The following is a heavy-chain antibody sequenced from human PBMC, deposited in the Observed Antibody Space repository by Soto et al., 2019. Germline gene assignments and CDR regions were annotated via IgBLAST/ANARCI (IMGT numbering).Heavy chain of an antibody. CDR1: GGSISSGGYY. V-gene: IGHV4-31*03. J-gene: IGHJ5*02. CDR2: IYYSGST. D-gene: IGHD3-9*01. CDR3: ARDRDYDILTGTTGFDP. Sequence: NPSETLSLTCTVSGGSISSGGYYWSWIRQHPGKGLEWIGYIYYSGSTYYNPSLKSRVTISVDTSKNQFSLKLSSVTAADTAVYYCARDRDYDILTGTTGFDPWGQGTLVTVSS.